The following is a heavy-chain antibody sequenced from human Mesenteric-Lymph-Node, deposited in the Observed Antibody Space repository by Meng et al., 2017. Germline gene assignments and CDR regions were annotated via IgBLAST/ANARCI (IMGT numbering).Heavy chain of an antibody. J-gene: IGHJ2*01. D-gene: IGHD5-18*01. CDR1: GGSIRCYY. Sequence: QGQLQESGPGLVKPSETLSLTCTVSGGSIRCYYWSWIRQPPGKGLEWIGYISYSGSTNYNPSLESRVTISVDTSKNQFSLKLSSVTAADTAVYYCARVGWRQWSFDLWGRGTLVTVSS. CDR3: ARVGWRQWSFDL. V-gene: IGHV4-59*12. CDR2: ISYSGST.